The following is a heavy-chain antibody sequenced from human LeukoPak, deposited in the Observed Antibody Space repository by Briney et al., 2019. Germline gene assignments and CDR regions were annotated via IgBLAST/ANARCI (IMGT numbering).Heavy chain of an antibody. Sequence: GGSLRLSCTASGFTFGDYALSWFRQAPGKGLEWVGFSRSKAYGGTTEYAASVKGRFTISRDDSKSIAYLQMNSLKTEDTAVYYCTRDRVDIVATTIYYSYYMDVWGKGTTGTVSS. CDR3: TRDRVDIVATTIYYSYYMDV. V-gene: IGHV3-49*03. D-gene: IGHD5-12*01. CDR2: SRSKAYGGTT. CDR1: GFTFGDYA. J-gene: IGHJ6*03.